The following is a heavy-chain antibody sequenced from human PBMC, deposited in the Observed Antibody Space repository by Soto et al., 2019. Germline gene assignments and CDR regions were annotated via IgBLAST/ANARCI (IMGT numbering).Heavy chain of an antibody. Sequence: QVTLKESGPVLVKPTETLTLTCTVSGFSLSNARMGVSWIRQPPGKALEWLAHIFSNDEKSYSTSLKSRLTISKDTSKSQVVLTMTNMDPVDTATYYCARAYVSGSYNYYYGMDVWGQGTTVTVSS. J-gene: IGHJ6*02. V-gene: IGHV2-26*01. CDR2: IFSNDEK. CDR3: ARAYVSGSYNYYYGMDV. CDR1: GFSLSNARMG. D-gene: IGHD3-10*01.